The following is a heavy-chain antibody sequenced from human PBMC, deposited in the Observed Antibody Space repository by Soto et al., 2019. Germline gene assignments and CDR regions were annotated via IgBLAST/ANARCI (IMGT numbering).Heavy chain of an antibody. Sequence: EVQLLESGGGLVQPGGSLRLSCAASGFTFSSYAMSWVRQAPGKGLEWVSAISGSGGSTYYADSVKGRFTISRDNSKNTLYLQMNSLRAEDTAVYYCAKAAIAARYYTPNNYFDYWGQGTLVTVSS. D-gene: IGHD6-6*01. CDR2: ISGSGGST. J-gene: IGHJ4*02. V-gene: IGHV3-23*01. CDR3: AKAAIAARYYTPNNYFDY. CDR1: GFTFSSYA.